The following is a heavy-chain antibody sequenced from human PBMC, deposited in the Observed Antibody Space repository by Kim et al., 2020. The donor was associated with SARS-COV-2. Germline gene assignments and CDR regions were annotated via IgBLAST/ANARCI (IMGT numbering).Heavy chain of an antibody. D-gene: IGHD3-9*01. J-gene: IGHJ2*01. CDR1: GFAFSAYG. V-gene: IGHV3-64*02. CDR2: ISSSGGQT. CDR3: ARMVTTGYWYFDL. Sequence: GGSLRLSCAASGFAFSAYGMHWVRQAPEKRLEYVSAISSSGGQTFYADSVKGRFTISRDNSKNTLYLQMGSLRPEDTAVYYCARMVTTGYWYFDLWGRGTLVTVSS.